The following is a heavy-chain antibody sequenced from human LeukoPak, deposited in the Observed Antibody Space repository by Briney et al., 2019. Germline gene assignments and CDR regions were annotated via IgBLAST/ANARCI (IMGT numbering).Heavy chain of an antibody. Sequence: ASVKVSCKASGYTFTSYDINWVRQATGQGLEWMGWMNPNSANTGYAQKFQGRVTMTRNTSINTAYMEINSLRSEDTAVYYCAIRMFCSNNTCYARGNGSGSSYFDYWGQGSLVTVSS. CDR1: GYTFTSYD. V-gene: IGHV1-8*01. D-gene: IGHD3-10*01. J-gene: IGHJ4*02. CDR3: AIRMFCSNNTCYARGNGSGSSYFDY. CDR2: MNPNSANT.